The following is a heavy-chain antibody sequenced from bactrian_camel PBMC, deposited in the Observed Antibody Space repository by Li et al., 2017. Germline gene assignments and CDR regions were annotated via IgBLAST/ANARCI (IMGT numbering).Heavy chain of an antibody. CDR1: GYTYKSYC. V-gene: IGHV3S9*01. CDR2: IDTDGST. Sequence: HVQLVESGGGSVQSGGSLRLSCALSGYTYKSYCMAWFRQVPGKEREGVAGIDTDGSTYYGDSEKGRFTISQGNAKKTVYLQMDNLKPEDTAIYYCTHGSCGLINVLSSGQWTQVTVS. D-gene: IGHD3*01. J-gene: IGHJ4*01.